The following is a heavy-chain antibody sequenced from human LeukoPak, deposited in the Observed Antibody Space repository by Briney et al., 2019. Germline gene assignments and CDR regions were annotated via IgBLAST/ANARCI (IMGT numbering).Heavy chain of an antibody. CDR3: ARDRQALRYFDWLLKSYYYYYMDV. Sequence: ASVKVSCKVFGYALIDLSMHWVRQVPGKGLEWMGGFHPGNGETIYAQNFQGRVTMTEDTSTDTAYMELSGLRSDDTAVYYCARDRQALRYFDWLLKSYYYYYMDVWGKGTTVTVSS. CDR2: FHPGNGET. V-gene: IGHV1-24*01. CDR1: GYALIDLS. J-gene: IGHJ6*03. D-gene: IGHD3-9*01.